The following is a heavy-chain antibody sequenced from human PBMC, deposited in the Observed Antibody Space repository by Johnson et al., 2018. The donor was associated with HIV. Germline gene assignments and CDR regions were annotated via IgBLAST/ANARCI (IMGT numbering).Heavy chain of an antibody. J-gene: IGHJ3*02. CDR1: GFTFNNYG. D-gene: IGHD1-14*01. CDR2: IRYDGSNK. CDR3: AIIWNHTFDI. Sequence: VQLVESGGDVVQPGGSLRLSCAASGFTFNNYGMHWVRQAPGKGLGWVAFIRYDGSNKYYVDSVKGRFTISRDNSKNTLYLQMNSMRAEDTAVYYCAIIWNHTFDIWGQGTMVTVSS. V-gene: IGHV3-30*02.